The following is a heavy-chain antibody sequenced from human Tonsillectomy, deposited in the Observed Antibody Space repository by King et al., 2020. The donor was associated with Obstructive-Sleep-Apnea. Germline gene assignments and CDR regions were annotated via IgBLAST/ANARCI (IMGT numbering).Heavy chain of an antibody. Sequence: QLVQSGGGLVQPGGSLRLSCAASGFTFSSYDMHWVRQATGKGLEWVSAIGTAGDTYYPGSVKGRFTISRENAKNSLYLQMNSLRAGDTAVYYCARTLKSIAVAGTYYYYGMDVWGQGTTVTVSS. CDR3: ARTLKSIAVAGTYYYYGMDV. CDR2: IGTAGDT. V-gene: IGHV3-13*01. CDR1: GFTFSSYD. J-gene: IGHJ6*02. D-gene: IGHD6-19*01.